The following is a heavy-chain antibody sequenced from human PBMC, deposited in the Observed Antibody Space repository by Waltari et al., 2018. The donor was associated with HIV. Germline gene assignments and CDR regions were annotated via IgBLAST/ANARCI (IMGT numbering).Heavy chain of an antibody. Sequence: VQLVESGGGLVQPGGSLRLSCKGSGLTISRYWMSWVRQAPGKGLEWVGNVKKDENEKKYLGSVKGRFIISRDDTDNSVHLEMNSLRVEDTATYYCVAEWWYGITGYWGQGSLVTVSP. CDR1: GLTISRYW. D-gene: IGHD2-15*01. J-gene: IGHJ4*02. CDR3: VAEWWYGITGY. CDR2: VKKDENEK. V-gene: IGHV3-7*01.